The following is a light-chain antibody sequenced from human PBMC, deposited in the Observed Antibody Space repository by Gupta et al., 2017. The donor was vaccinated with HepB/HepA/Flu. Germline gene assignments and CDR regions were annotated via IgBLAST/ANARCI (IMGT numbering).Light chain of an antibody. Sequence: DIVMTQSPLSLPVTPGEPASISCRSSQSLLHTNGYNYLDWNLQKPGQSPQLLIYLGSNRASGVPDRFSGSGSGTDFTLKISRVEAEDVGVYYCMQALQTPTFGQGTRLEIK. V-gene: IGKV2-28*01. CDR2: LGS. CDR3: MQALQTPT. CDR1: QSLLHTNGYNY. J-gene: IGKJ5*01.